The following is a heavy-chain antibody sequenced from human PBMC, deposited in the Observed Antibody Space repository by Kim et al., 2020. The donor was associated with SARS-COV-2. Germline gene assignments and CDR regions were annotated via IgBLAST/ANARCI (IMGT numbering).Heavy chain of an antibody. D-gene: IGHD3-22*01. CDR2: IYTSGST. J-gene: IGHJ4*02. Sequence: SETLSLTCTVSGGSISSYYWSWIRQPAGKGLEWIGRIYTSGSTNYNPSLKSRVTMSVDTSKNQFSLKLSSVTAADTGVYYCAREYFEPYYYDSSGYYMFDYWGQGTLVTVSS. CDR1: GGSISSYY. CDR3: AREYFEPYYYDSSGYYMFDY. V-gene: IGHV4-4*07.